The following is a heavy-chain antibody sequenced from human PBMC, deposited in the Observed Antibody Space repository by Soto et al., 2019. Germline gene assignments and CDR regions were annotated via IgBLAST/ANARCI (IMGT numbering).Heavy chain of an antibody. CDR2: IYWNDDK. D-gene: IGHD1-26*01. J-gene: IGHJ6*02. Sequence: SGPTLVNPTQTLTLTCTFSGFSLSTSGVGVGWIRQPPGKALEWLALIYWNDDKRYSPSLKSRLTITKDTSKNQVVLTMTNMDPVDTATYYCAQPPSSGSTCDDYYYGMDVWGQGTTVTVSS. V-gene: IGHV2-5*01. CDR3: AQPPSSGSTCDDYYYGMDV. CDR1: GFSLSTSGVG.